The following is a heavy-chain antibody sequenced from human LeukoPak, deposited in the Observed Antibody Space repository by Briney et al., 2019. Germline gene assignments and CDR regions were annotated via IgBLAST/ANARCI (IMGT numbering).Heavy chain of an antibody. D-gene: IGHD1-26*01. CDR2: ISSSSSYV. Sequence: GGSLRLSCAASGFTFSSYSMNWVRQAPGKGLEWVSSISSSSSYVYYADSVKGRFTISRDNAKNSLYLQMNSLRAEDTAVYYCARDLSGSYYFDYWGQGTLVTVSS. V-gene: IGHV3-21*01. CDR1: GFTFSSYS. J-gene: IGHJ4*02. CDR3: ARDLSGSYYFDY.